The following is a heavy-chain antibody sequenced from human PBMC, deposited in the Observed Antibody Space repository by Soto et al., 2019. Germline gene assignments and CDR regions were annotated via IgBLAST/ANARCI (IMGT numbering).Heavy chain of an antibody. CDR1: GFTFSSYA. V-gene: IGHV3-23*01. J-gene: IGHJ4*02. CDR2: ISGSGGST. CDR3: AKDSGGSGSYYSSDY. D-gene: IGHD3-10*01. Sequence: GGSLRLSCAASGFTFSSYAMSWVRQAPGKGLEWVSAISGSGGSTDYADSVKGRFTISRDNSKNTLYLQMNSLRAEDTAVYYCAKDSGGSGSYYSSDYWGQGTLVTVSS.